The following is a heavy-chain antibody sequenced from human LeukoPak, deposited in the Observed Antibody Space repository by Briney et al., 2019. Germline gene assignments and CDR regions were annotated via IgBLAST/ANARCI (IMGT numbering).Heavy chain of an antibody. CDR2: ISSSSSTI. J-gene: IGHJ6*03. D-gene: IGHD4-23*01. Sequence: GGSLRLSCAASGFTFSSYSMNWVRQAPGKGLEWVSYISSSSSTIYYADSVKGRFTISRDNAKDSLYLQMNSLRAEDTAVYYCVGGNCNYYYYMDVWGKGTTVTVSS. V-gene: IGHV3-48*01. CDR1: GFTFSSYS. CDR3: VGGNCNYYYYMDV.